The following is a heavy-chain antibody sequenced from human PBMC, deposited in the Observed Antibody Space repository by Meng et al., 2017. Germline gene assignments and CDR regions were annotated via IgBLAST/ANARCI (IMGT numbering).Heavy chain of an antibody. CDR2: IYYSGST. J-gene: IGHJ3*02. CDR3: ARDQGGSGSFGFAFDI. CDR1: GGSISSGGYY. Sequence: VHLQGAGPGLVRPSQTLSLTCTSSGGSISSGGYYWSWIRQHPGKGLEWIGYIYYSGSTYYNPSLKSRVTISVDTSKNQFSLKLSSVTAADTAVYYCARDQGGSGSFGFAFDIWGQGTMVTVSS. D-gene: IGHD6-19*01. V-gene: IGHV4-31*03.